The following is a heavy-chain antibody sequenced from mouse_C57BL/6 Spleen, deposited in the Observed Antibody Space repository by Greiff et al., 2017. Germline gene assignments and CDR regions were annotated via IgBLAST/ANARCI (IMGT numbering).Heavy chain of an antibody. D-gene: IGHD4-1*01. CDR1: GYTFTSYS. J-gene: IGHJ1*03. CDR3: AGSTNWDSRDFDV. Sequence: LQQPGAELVRPGASVKMSCKASGYTFTSYSMHWVKQTPRQGLDWIGAIDPGNGDTSYNQKFKGKATLTVDKSSSTAYMQLSSLTSDSSAVYVGAGSTNWDSRDFDVWGTGTTVTVSS. V-gene: IGHV1-12*01. CDR2: IDPGNGDT.